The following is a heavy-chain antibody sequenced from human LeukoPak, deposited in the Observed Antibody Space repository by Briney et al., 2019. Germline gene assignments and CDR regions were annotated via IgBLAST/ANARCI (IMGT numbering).Heavy chain of an antibody. J-gene: IGHJ5*02. CDR1: GGSFSGYY. Sequence: PSETLSLTCAVYGGSFSGYYWSWIRQPAGKGLGWIGEINHSGSTNYNPSLKSRVTISVDTSKNQFSLKLSSVTAADTAVYYCARGSWLFDPWGQGTLVTVSS. D-gene: IGHD5-12*01. V-gene: IGHV4-34*01. CDR3: ARGSWLFDP. CDR2: INHSGST.